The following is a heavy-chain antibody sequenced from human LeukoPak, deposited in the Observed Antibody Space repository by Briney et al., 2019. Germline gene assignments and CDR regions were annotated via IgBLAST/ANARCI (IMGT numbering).Heavy chain of an antibody. D-gene: IGHD4-23*01. CDR1: GGSISSSSYY. J-gene: IGHJ4*02. V-gene: IGHV4-39*01. CDR2: IYYSGST. CDR3: ARKKRWPFDY. Sequence: SETLSLTCTVSGGSISSSSYYWGWIRQPPGKGLEWIGSIYYSGSTYYNPSLKSRVTISVDTSKNQFSLKLSSVTAADTAVYYCARKKRWPFDYWGQGTLVTVSS.